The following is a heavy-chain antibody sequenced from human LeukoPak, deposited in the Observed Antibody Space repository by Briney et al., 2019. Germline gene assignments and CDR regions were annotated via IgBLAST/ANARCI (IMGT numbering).Heavy chain of an antibody. J-gene: IGHJ4*02. CDR1: GFTFDDYA. Sequence: PGGSLRLSCAASGFTFDDYAMHWVRQAPGKGLEWVSGISWNSGSIGYADSVKGRFTISRDNAKNSLYLQMNSLRAGDTALYYCAKAYYDILTGSDYWGQGTLVTVSS. D-gene: IGHD3-9*01. CDR3: AKAYYDILTGSDY. V-gene: IGHV3-9*01. CDR2: ISWNSGSI.